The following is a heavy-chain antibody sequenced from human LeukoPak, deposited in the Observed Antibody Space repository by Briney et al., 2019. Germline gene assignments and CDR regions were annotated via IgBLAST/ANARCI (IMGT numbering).Heavy chain of an antibody. Sequence: SQTLSLTCAVSGGSISSGGYSWSWIRQPPGKGLEWIGYIYHSGSTYYNPSLKSRVTISVDRSKNQFSLKLSSVTAADTAVYYCARLGWRGATYYFDYWGQGILVTVSS. J-gene: IGHJ4*02. CDR2: IYHSGST. D-gene: IGHD1-26*01. V-gene: IGHV4-30-2*01. CDR3: ARLGWRGATYYFDY. CDR1: GGSISSGGYS.